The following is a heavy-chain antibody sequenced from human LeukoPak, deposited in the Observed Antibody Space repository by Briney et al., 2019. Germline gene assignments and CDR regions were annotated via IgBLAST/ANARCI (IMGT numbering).Heavy chain of an antibody. CDR3: AREYYDILTGDRDSFGL. J-gene: IGHJ3*01. Sequence: PGGSLRLSCAASGFSLSNFAMSWVRQAPGKGLEWVTFISYDGRNKYYADSVKGRFTISRDNSKNTLYLQMDSLRPEDTTVYYCAREYYDILTGDRDSFGLWGQGTMVTVSS. D-gene: IGHD3-9*01. CDR2: ISYDGRNK. CDR1: GFSLSNFA. V-gene: IGHV3-30*04.